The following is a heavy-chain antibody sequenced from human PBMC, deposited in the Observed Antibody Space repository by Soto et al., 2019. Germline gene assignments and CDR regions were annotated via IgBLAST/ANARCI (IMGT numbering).Heavy chain of an antibody. CDR1: GFTFSTYW. V-gene: IGHV3-74*01. CDR2: IKNDGSGT. J-gene: IGHJ4*02. CDR3: XXXXXXXXXXXXCXXRH. Sequence: EVQLVESGGGLVQPGGSLRLSCAASGFTFSTYWMHWVRQAPGKGLVWVSRIKNDGSGTYYVDSVEGRFTISRDNAKKPLXTQMXXXXXXXXXXXXXXXXXXXXXXXXXCXXRHGGQGTLVT.